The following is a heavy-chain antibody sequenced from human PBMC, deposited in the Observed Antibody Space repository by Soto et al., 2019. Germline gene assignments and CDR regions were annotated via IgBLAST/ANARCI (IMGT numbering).Heavy chain of an antibody. V-gene: IGHV3-9*01. D-gene: IGHD3-10*01. Sequence: GGSLRLSCGASGFTFDDYAMHWVRQGPGKGLEWVSGISWNSGSIGYADSVKGRFTISRENAKNSLYLQMNSLRAEDTALYYCAKDGIKGSGFNWFDTWGQGTLVTVSS. CDR2: ISWNSGSI. CDR3: AKDGIKGSGFNWFDT. CDR1: GFTFDDYA. J-gene: IGHJ5*02.